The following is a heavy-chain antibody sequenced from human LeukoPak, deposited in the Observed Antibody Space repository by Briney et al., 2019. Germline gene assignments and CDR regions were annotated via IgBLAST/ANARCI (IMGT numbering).Heavy chain of an antibody. J-gene: IGHJ1*01. CDR3: AKDQALYSSSWYLEYFQH. CDR2: ISGSGGST. V-gene: IGHV3-23*01. CDR1: GFTFSSYA. D-gene: IGHD6-13*01. Sequence: GGYLRLSCAASGFTFSSYAMSWVRQAPGKGLEWVSAISGSGGSTYYADSVKGRFTISRDNSKNTLYLQMNSLRAEDTAVYYCAKDQALYSSSWYLEYFQHWGQGTLVTVSS.